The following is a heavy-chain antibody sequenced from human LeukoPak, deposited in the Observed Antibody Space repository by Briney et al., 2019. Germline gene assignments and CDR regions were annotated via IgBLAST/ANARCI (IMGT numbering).Heavy chain of an antibody. CDR2: IYYSGST. CDR1: GGSISSGGYY. D-gene: IGHD5-18*01. J-gene: IGHJ5*02. Sequence: PSQTLSLTCTVSGGSISSGGYYWSWIRQHPGKGLEWIGYIYYSGSTYYNPSLKSRVTISVDTSKNQFSLKLSSGTAADTAVYYCARDRGYSYGQRYNWFDPWGQGTLVTVSS. CDR3: ARDRGYSYGQRYNWFDP. V-gene: IGHV4-31*03.